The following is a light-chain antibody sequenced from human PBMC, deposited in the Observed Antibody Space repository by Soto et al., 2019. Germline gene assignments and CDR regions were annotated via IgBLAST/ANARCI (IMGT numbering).Light chain of an antibody. CDR3: SSYTSSSTYV. J-gene: IGLJ1*01. CDR1: SSDVGGYKY. CDR2: EVS. Sequence: QSALTQPASVSGSPGQSITISCTGTSSDVGGYKYVPWYQQHPGKAPKLMIYEVSNRPSGVSNRFSGSQSGNTASLTISGLQAEDEADYYCSSYTSSSTYVFGTGTKVTV. V-gene: IGLV2-14*01.